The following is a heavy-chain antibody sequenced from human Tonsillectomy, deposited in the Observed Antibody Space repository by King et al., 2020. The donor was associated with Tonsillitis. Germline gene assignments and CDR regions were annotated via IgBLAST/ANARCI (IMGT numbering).Heavy chain of an antibody. CDR3: ARDAPYYYDSSGYLVSAFDI. CDR1: GFTFSSYS. V-gene: IGHV3-48*02. CDR2: ISSSSSTI. J-gene: IGHJ3*02. D-gene: IGHD3-22*01. Sequence: VQLVESGGGLVQPGGYLRLSCAASGFTFSSYSMNWVRQAPGKGLEWVSYISSSSSTIYYADSVKGRFTISRDNAKNSLYQQMNSLRDEDTAVYYCARDAPYYYDSSGYLVSAFDIWGQGTMVTVSS.